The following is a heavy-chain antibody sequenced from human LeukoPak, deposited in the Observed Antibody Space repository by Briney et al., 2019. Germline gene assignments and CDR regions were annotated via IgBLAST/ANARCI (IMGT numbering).Heavy chain of an antibody. CDR3: ARDIATAGHFAFDY. D-gene: IGHD6-13*01. V-gene: IGHV3-21*01. Sequence: KPGGSLRLSCAASGFTFSSYTMNWVRQGPGKGLEWASSISTSSSYIHYADSVKGRFTISRDNAKNSLFLQMNSLRAEDTAVYYCARDIATAGHFAFDYWGQGTLVTVSS. J-gene: IGHJ4*02. CDR2: ISTSSSYI. CDR1: GFTFSSYT.